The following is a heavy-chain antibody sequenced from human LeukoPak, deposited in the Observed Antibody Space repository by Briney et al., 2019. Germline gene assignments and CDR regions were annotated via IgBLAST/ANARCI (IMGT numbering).Heavy chain of an antibody. CDR2: ISTYGGDT. D-gene: IGHD3-22*01. V-gene: IGHV1-18*01. Sequence: ASVKVSCKATSRISWVRQAPGQGLEWMGWISTYGGDTYYAQKFQGRITVTTDTSTSTVYMELRNLRSDDTAVYYCARGLWNFYDDSGYNRDFDSWGQGTLVTVSS. J-gene: IGHJ5*01. CDR3: ARGLWNFYDDSGYNRDFDS. CDR1: TSR.